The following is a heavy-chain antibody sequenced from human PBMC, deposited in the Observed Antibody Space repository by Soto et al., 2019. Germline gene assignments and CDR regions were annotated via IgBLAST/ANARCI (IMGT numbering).Heavy chain of an antibody. J-gene: IGHJ4*02. CDR1: GFTFSSHA. Sequence: QVQLVESGGGVVQPGRSLRLSCAASGFTFSSHAMHWVRQAPGKGLEWVALISFDGSNQYYADSVKGRFTISRDNYETTRYLQMNSHRAENRAGYYWARDDHFDLWSGYSAYWGQGILVTVSS. CDR2: ISFDGSNQ. D-gene: IGHD3-3*01. CDR3: ARDDHFDLWSGYSAY. V-gene: IGHV3-30-3*01.